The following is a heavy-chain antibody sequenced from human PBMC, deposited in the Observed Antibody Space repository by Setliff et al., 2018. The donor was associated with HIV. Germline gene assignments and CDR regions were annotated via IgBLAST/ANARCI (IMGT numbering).Heavy chain of an antibody. V-gene: IGHV4-59*11. Sequence: SETLSLTCTVSGGSFSSHYWSWIRQPPGKGLEWIGSFYYSGSTNNNPSLKSRVTISVDTSKNQFSLKLSSVTAADTAVYYCARGGTSSNWFDPWGQGTLVTVSS. D-gene: IGHD1-26*01. CDR1: GGSFSSHY. CDR3: ARGGTSSNWFDP. J-gene: IGHJ5*02. CDR2: FYYSGST.